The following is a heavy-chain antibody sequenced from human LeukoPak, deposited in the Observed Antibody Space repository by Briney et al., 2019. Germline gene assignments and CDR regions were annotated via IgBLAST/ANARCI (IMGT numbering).Heavy chain of an antibody. CDR2: TRGSGSGM. J-gene: IGHJ4*02. CDR1: GFAFSDYS. CDR3: ARDDNWGFDY. Sequence: GGPLRLSCAASGFAFSDYSMNWVRQAPGKGLEWIANTRGSGSGMGSGSYYAGAVKGRFTISRDNAKNSLYLQMNSLRAEDTAFYFCARDDNWGFDYWGQGALVTVSS. V-gene: IGHV3-21*05. D-gene: IGHD7-27*01.